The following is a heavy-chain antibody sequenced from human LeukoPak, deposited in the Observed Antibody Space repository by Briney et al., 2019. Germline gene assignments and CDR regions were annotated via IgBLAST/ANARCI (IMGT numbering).Heavy chain of an antibody. V-gene: IGHV4-34*01. CDR3: ARGRFGRPYSSGRPTVYYYGMDV. D-gene: IGHD3-10*01. CDR2: INHSGST. CDR1: GGSFSGYY. J-gene: IGHJ6*02. Sequence: SETLSLTCAVYGGSFSGYYWSWIRQPPGKGLEWIGEINHSGSTNYNPSLKSRVTISVDTSKNQFSLKLSSVTAADTAVYYCARGRFGRPYSSGRPTVYYYGMDVWGQGTTVTVSS.